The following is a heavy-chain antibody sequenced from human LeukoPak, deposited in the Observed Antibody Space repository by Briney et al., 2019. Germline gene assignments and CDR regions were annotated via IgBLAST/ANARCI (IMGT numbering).Heavy chain of an antibody. D-gene: IGHD6-6*01. CDR2: IYYSGST. J-gene: IGHJ4*02. CDR3: ARQHRPSGWYSSSSLDY. V-gene: IGHV4-39*01. CDR1: GGSFSSSSYY. Sequence: PAETLSLTCTVSGGSFSSSSYYWGWLRQPPGTGQEWLGSIYYSGSTYYNPSLKSRVTISVDTSKNQFALKLSSVTAADTAVYYCARQHRPSGWYSSSSLDYWGQGTLVTVSS.